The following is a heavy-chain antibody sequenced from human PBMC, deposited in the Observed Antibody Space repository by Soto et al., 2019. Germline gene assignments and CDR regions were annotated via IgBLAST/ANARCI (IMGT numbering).Heavy chain of an antibody. CDR2: ISDSGDIT. Sequence: GGSLRLSCAASEFAFSDYAMSWVRQAPGKGLEWVSGISDSGDITYYADSVKGRFTISRDNSRNTVNLQMNSLGDEDTAVYYCAKDLSSGRYGARYFDSWGQGILVTVSS. D-gene: IGHD6-19*01. V-gene: IGHV3-23*01. J-gene: IGHJ4*02. CDR3: AKDLSSGRYGARYFDS. CDR1: EFAFSDYA.